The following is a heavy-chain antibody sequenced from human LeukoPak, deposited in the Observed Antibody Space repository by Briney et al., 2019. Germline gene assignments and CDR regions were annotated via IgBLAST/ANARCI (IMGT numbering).Heavy chain of an antibody. J-gene: IGHJ6*04. V-gene: IGHV3-7*03. CDR2: IKQGGSEK. CDR1: GFTFSSYW. D-gene: IGHD2-2*01. Sequence: GGSLRLSCAASGFTFSSYWMSWVCQAPGKGLEWVANIKQGGSEKYYVDSVKGRFTISRDNAKNSLYLQMNSLRAEDTAVYYCAREVAVPAAPAYYYYYGMDVWGKGTTVTVSS. CDR3: AREVAVPAAPAYYYYYGMDV.